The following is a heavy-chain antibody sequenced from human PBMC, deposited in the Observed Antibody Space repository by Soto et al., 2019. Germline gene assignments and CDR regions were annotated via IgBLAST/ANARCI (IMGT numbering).Heavy chain of an antibody. CDR2: IKQDGSEQ. J-gene: IGHJ6*02. Sequence: PVGSLRLSCVASGFTLSSFWMTWVRHLPGKGLEWVASIKQDGSEQYYLDSVKGRFIVSRDNAKNTLYLQMKSLRVEDTAVYYCARPPHGMDVWGQGATVTVSS. V-gene: IGHV3-7*03. CDR1: GFTLSSFW. CDR3: ARPPHGMDV.